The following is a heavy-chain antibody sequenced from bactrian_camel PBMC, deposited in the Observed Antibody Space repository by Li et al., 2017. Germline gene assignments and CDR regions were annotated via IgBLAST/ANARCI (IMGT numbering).Heavy chain of an antibody. CDR3: AAGTRIIVGDYCDGITT. D-gene: IGHD3*01. CDR2: IYSDGSNT. CDR1: GFTFSSYY. Sequence: HVQLVESGGGLVQPGGSLRLSCAASGFTFSSYYMSWVRQAPGKGLEWVSSIYSDGSNTYYADSVKGRFTISQDNAKNIIYLQMSSLTPDDTAMYYCAAGTRIIVGDYCDGITTWGQGTQVTVS. J-gene: IGHJ6*01. V-gene: IGHV3-2*01.